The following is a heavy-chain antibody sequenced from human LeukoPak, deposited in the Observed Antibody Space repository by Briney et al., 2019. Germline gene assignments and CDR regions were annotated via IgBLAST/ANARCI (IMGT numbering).Heavy chain of an antibody. J-gene: IGHJ6*03. V-gene: IGHV4-4*07. CDR2: VHTSGGT. CDR3: GRVSCTDCRCSSHYYIDV. Sequence: SETLPLTCTVSGASVTTYYWGWIRQPAGKGLEWIGRVHTSGGTNYNPSLKSRVTMSVDTSNNQFSLRLSSVTAADTALYYCGRVSCTDCRCSSHYYIDVWGTGTTVTVSS. CDR1: GASVTTYY. D-gene: IGHD2-21*01.